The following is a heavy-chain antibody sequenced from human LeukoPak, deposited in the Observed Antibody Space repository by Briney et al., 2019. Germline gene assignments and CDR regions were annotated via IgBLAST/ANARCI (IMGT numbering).Heavy chain of an antibody. D-gene: IGHD3-22*01. CDR2: IKQDGSEK. J-gene: IGHJ3*02. CDR3: ARRYDSSGYEAFDI. CDR1: GFTFSSYW. V-gene: IGHV3-7*04. Sequence: GGSPRLSCAASGFTFSSYWMSWVRQAPGEGLEWVANIKQDGSEKYYVDSVKGRFTISRDNAKNSLYLQMNSLRAEDTAVYYCARRYDSSGYEAFDIWGQGTMVTVSS.